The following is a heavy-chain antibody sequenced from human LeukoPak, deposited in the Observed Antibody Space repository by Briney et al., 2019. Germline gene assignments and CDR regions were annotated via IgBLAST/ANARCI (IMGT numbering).Heavy chain of an antibody. CDR3: ARGPSVSTVTTYDGSAFDI. Sequence: GRSLRLSCAASGFTFSSYAIHWVRQASGKGLEWVAVISYDGSNKYYADSVKGRFTISRDNSKNTLYLRMNSLRAEDTAVYYCARGPSVSTVTTYDGSAFDIWGQGTMVTVSS. CDR1: GFTFSSYA. CDR2: ISYDGSNK. D-gene: IGHD4-17*01. V-gene: IGHV3-30-3*01. J-gene: IGHJ3*02.